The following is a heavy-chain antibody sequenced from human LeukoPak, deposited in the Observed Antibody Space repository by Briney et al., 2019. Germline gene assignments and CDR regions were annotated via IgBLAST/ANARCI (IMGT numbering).Heavy chain of an antibody. J-gene: IGHJ1*01. D-gene: IGHD3-22*01. V-gene: IGHV3-23*01. CDR1: GFTFSSYA. CDR2: ISGSGGST. Sequence: GGSLRLSCAASGFTFSSYAMSWVRQAPGKGLEWVSAISGSGGSTYYADSVKGRFTISRDNSENTLYLQMNSLRAEDTAVYYCAKATQYYYDSSGYVPPYFQHWGQGTLVTVSS. CDR3: AKATQYYYDSSGYVPPYFQH.